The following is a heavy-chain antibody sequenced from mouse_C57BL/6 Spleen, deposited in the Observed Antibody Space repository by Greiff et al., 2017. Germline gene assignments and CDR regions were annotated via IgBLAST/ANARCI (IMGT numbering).Heavy chain of an antibody. J-gene: IGHJ2*01. CDR2: IDPSDSYT. D-gene: IGHD1-1*01. Sequence: VQLQQPGAELVMPGASVKLSCKASGYTFTSYWMHWVKQRPGQGLEWIGEIDPSDSYTNYNQKFKGKSTLTVDKSSSTAYMQLSSLTSEDSAVYYGARRADYYGSSPYYWGQGTTLTVSS. V-gene: IGHV1-69*01. CDR3: ARRADYYGSSPYY. CDR1: GYTFTSYW.